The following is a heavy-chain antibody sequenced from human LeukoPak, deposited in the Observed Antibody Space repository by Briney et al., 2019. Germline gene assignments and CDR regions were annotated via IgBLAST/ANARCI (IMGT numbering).Heavy chain of an antibody. D-gene: IGHD4-17*01. J-gene: IGHJ4*02. CDR2: IYYSGST. CDR1: GGSISSYY. V-gene: IGHV4-59*01. CDR3: ARDDGAGNLDY. Sequence: SETLSLTCTVSGGSISSYYWSWIRQPPGKGLEWIGYIYYSGSTNYNPSLKSRVTISVDTSKNQFFLKLSSVTAADTAVYYCARDDGAGNLDYWGQGTLVTVSS.